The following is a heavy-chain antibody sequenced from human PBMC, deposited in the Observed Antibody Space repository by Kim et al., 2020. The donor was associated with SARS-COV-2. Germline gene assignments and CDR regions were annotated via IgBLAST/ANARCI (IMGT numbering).Heavy chain of an antibody. V-gene: IGHV1-58*01. D-gene: IGHD3-10*01. Sequence: NYSQKFQERVTITRDMSTSTAYMELSSLRSEDTAVYYCAALWFGELAFDYWGQGTLVTVSS. CDR3: AALWFGELAFDY. J-gene: IGHJ4*02.